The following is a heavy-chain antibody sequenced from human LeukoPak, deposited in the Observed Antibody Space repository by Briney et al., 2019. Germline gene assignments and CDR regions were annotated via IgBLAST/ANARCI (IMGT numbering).Heavy chain of an antibody. D-gene: IGHD6-13*01. V-gene: IGHV1-2*02. Sequence: ASVKVSCKVSGYTFTAYYMHWVRQAPGQGLEWMGWINPDSGGTNYAQKFQGRVTMTRDTSISTAYMELSSLRSDDTAVYYCARDVDSSWYTNPSDYWGQGTLVTVSS. CDR2: INPDSGGT. CDR1: GYTFTAYY. J-gene: IGHJ4*02. CDR3: ARDVDSSWYTNPSDY.